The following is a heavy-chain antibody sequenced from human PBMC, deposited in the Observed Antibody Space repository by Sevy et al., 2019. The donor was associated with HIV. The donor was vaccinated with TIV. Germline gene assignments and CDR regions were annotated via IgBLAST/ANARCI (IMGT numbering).Heavy chain of an antibody. V-gene: IGHV3-33*01. CDR3: ARVGSSSWYDYYYYYYGMDV. D-gene: IGHD6-13*01. CDR1: GFTFSSYG. Sequence: GGSLRLSCAASGFTFSSYGMHWVRQAPGKGLEWVAVIWYDGSNKYYADSVKGRFTISRDNSKNTLYLQMNSLRAEDTAVYYCARVGSSSWYDYYYYYYGMDVWGQGTTVTVSS. CDR2: IWYDGSNK. J-gene: IGHJ6*02.